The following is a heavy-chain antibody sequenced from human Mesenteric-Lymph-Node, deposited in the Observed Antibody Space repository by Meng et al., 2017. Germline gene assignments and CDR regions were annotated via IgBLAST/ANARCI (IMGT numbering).Heavy chain of an antibody. J-gene: IGHJ2*01. Sequence: RQESGPGLGKPSQTLSLTCTVSGGSISSGDYYWSWIRQPPGKGLEWSGHKYNSGSTYYTPSLKSRITISVDTSKNQFSLKLSSVTAADTAVYYCARGQKGYFDLWGRGTLVTVSS. CDR2: KYNSGST. CDR3: ARGQKGYFDL. V-gene: IGHV4-30-4*01. CDR1: GGSISSGDYY.